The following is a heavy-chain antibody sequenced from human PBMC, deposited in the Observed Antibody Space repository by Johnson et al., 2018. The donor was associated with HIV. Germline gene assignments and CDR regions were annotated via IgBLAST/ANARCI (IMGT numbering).Heavy chain of an antibody. CDR2: IRSKAYGETT. CDR3: ARDVHGDAFDI. V-gene: IGHV3-49*03. Sequence: VQLVESGGGVVRPGGSLRLSCAASGFIFGDYAMTWFRQAPTKGPERVSFIRSKAYGETTEYAASVTCRFTISGDESKSIAFLQMDSLKTDDTAMYYCARDVHGDAFDIWGQGTMVTVSS. D-gene: IGHD6-6*01. CDR1: GFIFGDYA. J-gene: IGHJ3*02.